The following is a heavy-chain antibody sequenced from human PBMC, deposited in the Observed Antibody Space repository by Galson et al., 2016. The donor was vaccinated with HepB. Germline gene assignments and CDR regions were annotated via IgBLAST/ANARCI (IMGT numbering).Heavy chain of an antibody. CDR3: ARDSGRREDV. CDR2: IKDDGSQK. Sequence: LRLSCAASGFTISSHWMTWVRQAPGKGLEWVAYIKDDGSQKYYVDSVKGRFTISRDNAKNSLYLQMNTLRAEDTALYYCARDSGRREDVWGQGTTVTVSS. J-gene: IGHJ6*02. CDR1: GFTISSHW. V-gene: IGHV3-7*04.